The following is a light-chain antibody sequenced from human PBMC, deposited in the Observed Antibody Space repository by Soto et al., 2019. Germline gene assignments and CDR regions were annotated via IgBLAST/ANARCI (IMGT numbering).Light chain of an antibody. CDR2: WAS. Sequence: DIVMTQSPDSLAVSLGERATINCKSSQSVLYSSNNKNYLAWYQQKPGQPPKLLIYWASTRESGVPDRFSGSRSGTDFTLTISSQQAEDVAVYYCQQYYSTPDTFGQGTKLEIK. CDR1: QSVLYSSNNKNY. CDR3: QQYYSTPDT. J-gene: IGKJ2*01. V-gene: IGKV4-1*01.